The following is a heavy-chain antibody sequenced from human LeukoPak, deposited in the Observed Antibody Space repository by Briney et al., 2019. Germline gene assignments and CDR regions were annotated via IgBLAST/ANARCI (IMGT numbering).Heavy chain of an antibody. Sequence: PGGSLRLSCAASGFTFSSYGMHWVRQAPGKGLEWVAFISYDGSNKYYADSVKGRFTISRDNSKNTLYLQMNSLRAEHTAVYYCSRPNNSSSWLDYWGQGTLVTVSS. D-gene: IGHD6-13*01. V-gene: IGHV3-30*19. CDR2: ISYDGSNK. J-gene: IGHJ4*02. CDR1: GFTFSSYG. CDR3: SRPNNSSSWLDY.